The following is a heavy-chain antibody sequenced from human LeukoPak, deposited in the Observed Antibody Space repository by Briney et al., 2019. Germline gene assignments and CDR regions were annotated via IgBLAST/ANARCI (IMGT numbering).Heavy chain of an antibody. Sequence: GGSLRLSCAASGFTFSSYGMHWVRQAPGKGLEWVALISSSSSYIFYADSLKGRFTISRDNAKNSLYLQMNSLRADDTAVYYCARDLAYGDDGLWGQGTLVTVSS. V-gene: IGHV3-21*01. CDR1: GFTFSSYG. D-gene: IGHD4-17*01. CDR2: ISSSSSYI. J-gene: IGHJ4*02. CDR3: ARDLAYGDDGL.